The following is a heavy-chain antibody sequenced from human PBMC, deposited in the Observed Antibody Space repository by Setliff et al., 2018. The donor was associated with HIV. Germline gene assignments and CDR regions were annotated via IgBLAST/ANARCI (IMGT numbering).Heavy chain of an antibody. CDR2: IYYSGST. CDR3: ARHRDPPGTSWIYYYYYMDL. V-gene: IGHV4-31*03. J-gene: IGHJ6*03. Sequence: SETLSLTCTVSGDSITSGGYFWSWIRQHPGKGLEWIGHIYYSGSTYYNPSLKSRVTISVDTTKNQFSLKVKSVTAADTAVYYCARHRDPPGTSWIYYYYYMDLWGAGTTVTVSS. D-gene: IGHD6-13*01. CDR1: GDSITSGGYF.